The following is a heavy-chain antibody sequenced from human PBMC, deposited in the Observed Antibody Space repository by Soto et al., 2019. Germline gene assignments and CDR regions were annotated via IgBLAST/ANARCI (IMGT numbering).Heavy chain of an antibody. D-gene: IGHD3-10*01. CDR3: ARGYYGSGSYDPPYFDY. CDR2: IYYSGST. V-gene: IGHV4-31*03. Sequence: QVQLQESGPGLVKPSQTLSLTCTVSGGSISSGGYYWSWIRQHPGKGLEWIGYIYYSGSTYYNPSLKSRVPISVDTSKNPFSLKLSSVTAADTAVYYCARGYYGSGSYDPPYFDYWGQGTLVTVSS. J-gene: IGHJ4*02. CDR1: GGSISSGGYY.